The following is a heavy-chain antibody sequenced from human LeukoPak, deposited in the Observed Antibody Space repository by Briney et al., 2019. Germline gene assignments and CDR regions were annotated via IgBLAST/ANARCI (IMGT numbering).Heavy chain of an antibody. Sequence: SQTLSLTCAISGDSFSSNSAAWNWLRQSPSRGLEWLGRTYYRSKWYNDYAVSVKSRITINPDTSKNQFSLQLNSVTPEDTAVYYCARDPLLTMIVRTGWFDPWGQGTLVIVSS. J-gene: IGHJ5*02. CDR1: GDSFSSNSAA. CDR3: ARDPLLTMIVRTGWFDP. D-gene: IGHD3-22*01. CDR2: TYYRSKWYN. V-gene: IGHV6-1*01.